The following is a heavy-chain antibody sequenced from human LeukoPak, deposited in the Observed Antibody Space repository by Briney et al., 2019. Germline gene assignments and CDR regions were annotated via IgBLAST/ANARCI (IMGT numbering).Heavy chain of an antibody. D-gene: IGHD4-23*01. CDR3: ATAVVTDPYFDS. CDR1: GYNFDTFW. CDR2: VYPGDSDT. V-gene: IGHV5-51*01. Sequence: GESLKISCKTSGYNFDTFWIGWVRQMPGKGLEWMGIVYPGDSDTRYSPSFQGQVTISADKSVSTAYLQWSSLKAPDTAMYYCATAVVTDPYFDSWGQGTLVTVSS. J-gene: IGHJ4*02.